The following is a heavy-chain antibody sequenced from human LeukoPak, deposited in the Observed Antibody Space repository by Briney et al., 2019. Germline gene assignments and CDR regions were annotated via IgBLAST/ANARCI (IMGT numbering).Heavy chain of an antibody. D-gene: IGHD2-15*01. CDR3: ARSDSLGYCSGGSCYSGRALDYYYGMDV. CDR2: INPSGGST. Sequence: ASVKVSCKASGYTFTSYYMHWVRQAPGQGLEWMGIINPSGGSTSYAQKFQGRVTMTRDTSTSTVYMELSSLRSEDTAVYYCARSDSLGYCSGGSCYSGRALDYYYGMDVWGQGTTVTVSS. CDR1: GYTFTSYY. J-gene: IGHJ6*02. V-gene: IGHV1-46*01.